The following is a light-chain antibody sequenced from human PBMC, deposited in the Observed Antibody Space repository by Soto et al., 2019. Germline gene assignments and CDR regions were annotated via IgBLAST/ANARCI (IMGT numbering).Light chain of an antibody. V-gene: IGLV2-14*01. Sequence: QSVLTQPASVSGSPGQSITISCTGTSSDVGGYNYVSWYQQHPGKAPKLMIYEVTDRPSGLSNRFSGSKSGNTASLTISGLQAEDEADYYCSSYTSSNSVVFGGGTKLTVL. CDR3: SSYTSSNSVV. J-gene: IGLJ2*01. CDR1: SSDVGGYNY. CDR2: EVT.